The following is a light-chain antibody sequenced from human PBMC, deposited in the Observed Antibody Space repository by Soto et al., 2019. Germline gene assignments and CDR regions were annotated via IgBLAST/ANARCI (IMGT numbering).Light chain of an antibody. J-gene: IGLJ2*01. CDR2: EVS. V-gene: IGLV2-14*01. Sequence: QSALTQPASVSGSPGQSITISCTGTSSDVGGYNYVSWYQQHPGKATKLMIYEVSNRPSGVSNRFSGSKSGNTASLTISGLQAEDEADYYCSSYTSSSTSVLFGGGTKLTVL. CDR3: SSYTSSSTSVL. CDR1: SSDVGGYNY.